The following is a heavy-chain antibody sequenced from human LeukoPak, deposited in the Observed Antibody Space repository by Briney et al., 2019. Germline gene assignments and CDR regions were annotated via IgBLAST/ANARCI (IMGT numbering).Heavy chain of an antibody. Sequence: SWVRQPPGKGLEWIGYIYYSGSTYYNPSLKSRVTISVDTSKNQFSLKLSSVTAADTAVYYCARDAILYGMDVWGQGTTVTVSS. V-gene: IGHV4-30-4*08. J-gene: IGHJ6*02. D-gene: IGHD2-8*01. CDR3: ARDAILYGMDV. CDR2: IYYSGST.